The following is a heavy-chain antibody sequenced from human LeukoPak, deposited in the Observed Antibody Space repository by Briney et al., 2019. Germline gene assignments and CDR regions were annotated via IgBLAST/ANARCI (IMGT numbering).Heavy chain of an antibody. CDR3: AKVSADNRHAVGVFFDS. J-gene: IGHJ4*02. D-gene: IGHD3-16*01. CDR1: GFTFRDYA. CDR2: ISYEGSNT. Sequence: GGSLRLSCAASGFTFRDYAMPWVRQAPGQGLDWVALISYEGSNTHYADSVKGRFTISRDNSKNTLYLEVNSLRTEDTAVYFCAKVSADNRHAVGVFFDSWGQGALVTVSS. V-gene: IGHV3-30-3*01.